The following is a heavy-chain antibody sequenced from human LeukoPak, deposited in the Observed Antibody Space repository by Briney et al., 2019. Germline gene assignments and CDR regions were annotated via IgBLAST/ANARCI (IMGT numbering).Heavy chain of an antibody. CDR1: GFTFSSFS. V-gene: IGHV3-30*04. CDR3: ARDRVAAADLDY. Sequence: GRVPILSCAASGFTFSSFSMHWVRHAPGQGLEWVAVISYEGTNNHYVDSVKGRFTVSRDNSRNTLYLQMDSLSTEDTAVYYCARDRVAAADLDYWGQGTLVTVSS. D-gene: IGHD6-13*01. J-gene: IGHJ4*02. CDR2: ISYEGTNN.